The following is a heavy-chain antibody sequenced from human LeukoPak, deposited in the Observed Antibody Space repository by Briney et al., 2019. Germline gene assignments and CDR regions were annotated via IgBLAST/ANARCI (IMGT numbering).Heavy chain of an antibody. V-gene: IGHV3-33*01. Sequence: GGSLRLSCAASGFTFSSYGMHWVRQAPGKGLEWVAVIWYDGSNKYCADSVKGRFTISRDNSKNTLYLQMNSLRAEDTAVYYCARDLRLRLRELSLYYFDYWGQGTLVTVSS. J-gene: IGHJ4*02. D-gene: IGHD3-16*02. CDR1: GFTFSSYG. CDR2: IWYDGSNK. CDR3: ARDLRLRLRELSLYYFDY.